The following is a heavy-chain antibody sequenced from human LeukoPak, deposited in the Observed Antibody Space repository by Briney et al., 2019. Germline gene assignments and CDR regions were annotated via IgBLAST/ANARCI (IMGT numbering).Heavy chain of an antibody. Sequence: SETLSLTCTGSGGSISSYYWSWIRQPPGKGLEWIGYIYYSGSTNYNPSLKSRVTISVDTSKNQFSLKLSSVTAADTAVYYCARLDSRITIFGVVPPDVWGKGTTVTVSS. D-gene: IGHD3-3*01. CDR3: ARLDSRITIFGVVPPDV. J-gene: IGHJ6*04. CDR2: IYYSGST. CDR1: GGSISSYY. V-gene: IGHV4-59*01.